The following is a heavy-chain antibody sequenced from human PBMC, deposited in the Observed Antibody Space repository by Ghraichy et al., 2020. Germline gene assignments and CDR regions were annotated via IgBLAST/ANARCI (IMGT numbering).Heavy chain of an antibody. Sequence: SETLSLTCTVSGGSVSSYYWSWLRQPPGKGLEWIGYVDYSGSTSFNPSLKSRITMSVGTSKNQISVKLTSVTAADTAVYYCARRYCRGGSCYSALDYWGQGALVTVSS. V-gene: IGHV4-59*02. D-gene: IGHD2-15*01. CDR1: GGSVSSYY. J-gene: IGHJ4*02. CDR3: ARRYCRGGSCYSALDY. CDR2: VDYSGST.